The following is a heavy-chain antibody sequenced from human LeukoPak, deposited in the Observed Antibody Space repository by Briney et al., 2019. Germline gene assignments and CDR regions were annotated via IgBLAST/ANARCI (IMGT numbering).Heavy chain of an antibody. J-gene: IGHJ4*02. CDR1: GFTVSSDY. Sequence: PGGSLRLSCAASGFTVSSDYMSWVRQAPGKGLEWVSVIYSGGSTYYADSVKGRFTISRDNSKNTLYLQMNSLRAEDTAVYYCALEVDIVVVPAAYIDYWGQGTLVTVSS. V-gene: IGHV3-66*02. D-gene: IGHD2-2*01. CDR3: ALEVDIVVVPAAYIDY. CDR2: IYSGGST.